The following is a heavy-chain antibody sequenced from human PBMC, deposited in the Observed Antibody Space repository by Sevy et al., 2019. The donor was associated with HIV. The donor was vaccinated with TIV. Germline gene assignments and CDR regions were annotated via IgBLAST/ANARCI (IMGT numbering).Heavy chain of an antibody. CDR1: GFTFSNYA. CDR2: IFSDGINK. Sequence: GGSLRLSCATSGFTFSNYAILWVRQAPGKGLEWVASIFSDGINKYYADSVKGRFTISRDNSENTVYLQMNSLRVEDTAVYYCARESGSDWYLDYWGQGTLVTVSS. V-gene: IGHV3-33*01. J-gene: IGHJ4*02. D-gene: IGHD6-19*01. CDR3: ARESGSDWYLDY.